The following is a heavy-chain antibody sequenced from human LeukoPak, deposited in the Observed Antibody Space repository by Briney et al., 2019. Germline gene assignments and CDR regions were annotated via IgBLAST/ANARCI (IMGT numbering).Heavy chain of an antibody. CDR2: IYPGDSDT. D-gene: IGHD3-22*01. CDR1: GYSFTSYW. CDR3: ARHSYGDGYDSSGYHDY. J-gene: IGHJ4*02. V-gene: IGHV5-51*01. Sequence: GESLKISCKGSGYSFTSYWIGWVRQMPGKGLEWMGIIYPGDSDTRYSPSFQGQVTISADKSISTAYLQWSSLKASDTAMYYCARHSYGDGYDSSGYHDYWGQGTLVTVSS.